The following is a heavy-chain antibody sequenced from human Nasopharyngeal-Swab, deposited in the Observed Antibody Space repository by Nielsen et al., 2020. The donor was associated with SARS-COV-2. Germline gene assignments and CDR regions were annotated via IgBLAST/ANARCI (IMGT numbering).Heavy chain of an antibody. CDR1: GYTFSNYG. CDR2: ISAYNGDT. CDR3: ARDFGNGTPYFLYY. V-gene: IGHV1-18*01. Sequence: ASVKVSCKASGYTFSNYGISWVRQAPGQGLEWMGWISAYNGDTAYEHKLQGRFTMNTDKSTGTAYLELRSLRSDDGAIYYCARDFGNGTPYFLYYWGQGTLVTVSS. J-gene: IGHJ4*02. D-gene: IGHD2-15*01.